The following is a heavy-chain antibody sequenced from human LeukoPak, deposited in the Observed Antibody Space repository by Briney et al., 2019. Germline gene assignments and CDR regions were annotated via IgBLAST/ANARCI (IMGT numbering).Heavy chain of an antibody. D-gene: IGHD3-22*01. Sequence: GGSLRLSCAASGFTFSSYAMSWVRQAPGKGLEWVSAISGSGGSTYYADSVKGRFTISRDNSKNTLYLQMNSLRAEDTAVYYCARDHSYYYDSSGWRYDRNYYYGMDVWGQGTTVTVSS. V-gene: IGHV3-23*01. CDR3: ARDHSYYYDSSGWRYDRNYYYGMDV. CDR1: GFTFSSYA. J-gene: IGHJ6*02. CDR2: ISGSGGST.